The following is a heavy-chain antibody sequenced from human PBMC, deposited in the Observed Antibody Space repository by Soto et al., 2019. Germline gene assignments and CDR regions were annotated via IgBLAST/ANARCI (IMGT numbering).Heavy chain of an antibody. J-gene: IGHJ5*02. V-gene: IGHV4-34*01. CDR2: INHSGST. Sequence: QVQLQQWGAGLLKPSETLSLTCAVYGGSCSSYYWRWIRQPPVKRLEWIGEINHSGSTDYNPSLKSRVTMSVDTSKTQVSLNLSSVTAADMAVYSCARSGRQQLVRRNWVAPWGQGTLVTVS. CDR1: GGSCSSYY. D-gene: IGHD6-13*01. CDR3: ARSGRQQLVRRNWVAP.